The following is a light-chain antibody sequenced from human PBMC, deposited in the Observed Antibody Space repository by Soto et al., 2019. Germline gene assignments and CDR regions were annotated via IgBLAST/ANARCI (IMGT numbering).Light chain of an antibody. V-gene: IGKV3-11*01. J-gene: IGKJ5*01. CDR1: QSVRTY. CDR3: QQRSNWPPLIT. Sequence: ECGLTQSAVTLSLAPGARAPLSCRARQSVRTYLAWYQQRPGPAPRLLIYDASNRATGIPARFSGSGSGTDFTLTISSLQPEDFAVYYCQQRSNWPPLITFGQGTRLEIK. CDR2: DAS.